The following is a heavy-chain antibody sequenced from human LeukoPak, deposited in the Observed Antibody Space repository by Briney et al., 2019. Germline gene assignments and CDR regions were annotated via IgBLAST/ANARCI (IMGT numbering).Heavy chain of an antibody. CDR1: GGSISSGSYY. D-gene: IGHD3-9*01. V-gene: IGHV4-61*02. CDR3: ARITYDILTGNKYNWFDP. CDR2: IYTSGST. Sequence: PSQTLSLTCTVSGGSISSGSYYWSWIRQPAGKGLEWIGRIYTSGSTNYNPSLKSRVTISVDTSKNQFSLKLSSVTAADTAVYYCARITYDILTGNKYNWFDPWGQGTLVTVSS. J-gene: IGHJ5*02.